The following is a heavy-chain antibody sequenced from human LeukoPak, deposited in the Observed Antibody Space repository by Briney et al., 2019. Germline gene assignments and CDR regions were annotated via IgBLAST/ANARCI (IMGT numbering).Heavy chain of an antibody. CDR1: GESFSGYY. J-gene: IGHJ4*02. D-gene: IGHD3-22*01. Sequence: RPSETLSLTCAVYGESFSGYYWSWIRQPPGKGLEWIGEINHSGSTNYNPSLKSRVTISVDTSKNQFSLKLSSVTAADTAVYYCARLNDYDSSGYYYGWWGQGTLVTVSS. CDR3: ARLNDYDSSGYYYGW. CDR2: INHSGST. V-gene: IGHV4-34*01.